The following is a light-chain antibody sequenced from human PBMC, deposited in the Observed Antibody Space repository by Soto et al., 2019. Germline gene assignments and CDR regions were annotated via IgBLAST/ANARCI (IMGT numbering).Light chain of an antibody. CDR1: QGISNY. CDR2: GAS. Sequence: DIQMTQSPSSLSASVGDRVTITCRASQGISNYLAWFQQKPGKAPKSLIYGASSLHSGVPSRFSGSGYETHCTITIRSLQRDDFATYYCQHYDGYPQTFGQGTRLEIK. J-gene: IGKJ5*01. V-gene: IGKV1-16*01. CDR3: QHYDGYPQT.